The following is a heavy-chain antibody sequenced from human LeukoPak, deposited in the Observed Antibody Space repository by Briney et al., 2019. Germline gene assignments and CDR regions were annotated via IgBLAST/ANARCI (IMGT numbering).Heavy chain of an antibody. CDR1: GFTFPSYA. Sequence: GGSLRLSCAASGFTFPSYAMTWVRQAPGKGLGWVSVISAGSNGYYADSVKGRFTVSRDNSQTTLYLQMSSLRDEDTAVYYCAKYRTTSSSRDFDSWGPGTLVTVSS. V-gene: IGHV3-23*01. CDR2: ISAGSNG. D-gene: IGHD6-6*01. J-gene: IGHJ4*02. CDR3: AKYRTTSSSRDFDS.